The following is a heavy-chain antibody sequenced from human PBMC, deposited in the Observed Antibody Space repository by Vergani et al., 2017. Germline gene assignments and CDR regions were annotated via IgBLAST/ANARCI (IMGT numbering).Heavy chain of an antibody. V-gene: IGHV4-31*03. Sequence: QVQLQESGPGLVKPSQTLSLTCTVSGGSISSGGYYWSWIRQHPGKGLEWIGYIYYSGSTYYNPSLKSRVTISVDTSKNQFSLKLSSVTAADTAVYYCARDPASTICWRVITFNYYYDMDVWGKGTTVTVSS. CDR1: GGSISSGGYY. CDR3: ARDPASTICWRVITFNYYYDMDV. J-gene: IGHJ6*03. CDR2: IYYSGST. D-gene: IGHD3-9*01.